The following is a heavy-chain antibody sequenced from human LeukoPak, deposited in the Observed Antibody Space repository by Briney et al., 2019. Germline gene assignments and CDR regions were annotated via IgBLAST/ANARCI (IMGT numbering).Heavy chain of an antibody. CDR1: GGSISSGSYY. CDR2: FYFTGST. V-gene: IGHV4-61*01. D-gene: IGHD3-22*01. J-gene: IGHJ4*02. Sequence: SETLSLTCTVSGGSISSGSYYWSWIRQPPGKGLVWIGYFYFTGSTNYNPSLKSRVTISADTSKNQFSLKLSSVTAADTAVYFCARGESSGHYLRWGQGTLVTVSS. CDR3: ARGESSGHYLR.